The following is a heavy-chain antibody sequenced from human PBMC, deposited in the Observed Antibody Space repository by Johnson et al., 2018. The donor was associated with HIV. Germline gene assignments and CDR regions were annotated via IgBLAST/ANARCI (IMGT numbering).Heavy chain of an antibody. CDR1: GFTFSSYA. CDR2: ITYDGTNK. Sequence: QVQLVESGGGVVQPGRSLRLSCAASGFTFSSYAMHWVRQAPGKGLEWVAGITYDGTNKYYADSVKGRFTLSRDNSKNTLYLQMNSLRADETAVYYCARDALESPWAFDIWGQGTLVTVSS. J-gene: IGHJ3*02. CDR3: ARDALESPWAFDI. D-gene: IGHD1-1*01. V-gene: IGHV3-30*14.